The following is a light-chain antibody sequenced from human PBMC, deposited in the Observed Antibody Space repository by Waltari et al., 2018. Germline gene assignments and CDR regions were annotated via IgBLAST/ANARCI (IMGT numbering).Light chain of an antibody. Sequence: DIQMTQSPSSLSASVGERVTITCQASDEIRNFLNWYHQKPGEAPKVLIYDASNVEMGVPSRFGGSGFGTDVTLTISSLQPEDVGTYYCQQYDNVVRTFGGGTKVEIK. V-gene: IGKV1-33*01. CDR3: QQYDNVVRT. CDR2: DAS. CDR1: DEIRNF. J-gene: IGKJ4*01.